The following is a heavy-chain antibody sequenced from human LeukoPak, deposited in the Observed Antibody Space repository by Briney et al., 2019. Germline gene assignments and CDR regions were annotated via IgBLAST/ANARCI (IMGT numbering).Heavy chain of an antibody. D-gene: IGHD1-14*01. CDR3: AGPATGGAFDI. CDR2: IYYSGST. Sequence: SETLSLTCTVSGGSISSSSYYWGWIRQPPGKGLEWIGSIYYSGSTYYNPSLKSRVTISVDTSKNQFSLKLSSVAAADTAVYYCAGPATGGAFDIWGQGTMVTVSS. V-gene: IGHV4-39*01. CDR1: GGSISSSSYY. J-gene: IGHJ3*02.